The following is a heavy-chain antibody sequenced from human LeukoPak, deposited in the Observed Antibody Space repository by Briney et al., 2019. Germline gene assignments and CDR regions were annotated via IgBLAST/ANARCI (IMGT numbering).Heavy chain of an antibody. CDR2: ISSSSSYI. D-gene: IGHD6-19*01. V-gene: IGHV3-21*01. CDR3: ARGSIVTTRYSSGQVPREFDY. Sequence: GGSLRLSCAASGFTFSSYSMNWVRQAPGKGLEWVSSISSSSSYIYYADSVKGRFTISRDNAKNSLYLQMNSLRAEDTAVYYCARGSIVTTRYSSGQVPREFDYWGQGTLVTVSS. CDR1: GFTFSSYS. J-gene: IGHJ4*02.